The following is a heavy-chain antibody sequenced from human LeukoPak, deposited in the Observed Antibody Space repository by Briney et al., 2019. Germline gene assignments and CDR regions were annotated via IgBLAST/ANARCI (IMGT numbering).Heavy chain of an antibody. V-gene: IGHV5-51*01. D-gene: IGHD6-13*01. Sequence: GESLKISCKGSGYSFTSYWIGRVRQMPGKGLEWMGIIYPGDSDTRYSPSFQGQVTISADKSISTAYLQWSSLKASDTAMYYCARTLYSSSWTMYYFDYWGQGTLVTVSS. CDR2: IYPGDSDT. CDR1: GYSFTSYW. CDR3: ARTLYSSSWTMYYFDY. J-gene: IGHJ4*02.